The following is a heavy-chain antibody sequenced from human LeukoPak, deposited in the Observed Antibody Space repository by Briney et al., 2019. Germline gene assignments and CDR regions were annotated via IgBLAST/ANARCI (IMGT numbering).Heavy chain of an antibody. CDR1: GFTFNSYS. CDR2: ISSSSSSI. V-gene: IGHV3-48*01. J-gene: IGHJ4*02. Sequence: PGGSLRLSCAASGFTFNSYSMNWVRQAPGKGLEWVSYISSSSSSIYYADSVKGRFTISRDNAKNSLYLQMNSLRAEDTAVYYCASSYCSGGTCYSDYWGQGTLVTVSS. CDR3: ASSYCSGGTCYSDY. D-gene: IGHD2-15*01.